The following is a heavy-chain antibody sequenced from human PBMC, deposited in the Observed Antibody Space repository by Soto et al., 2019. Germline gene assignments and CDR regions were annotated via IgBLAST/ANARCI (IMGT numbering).Heavy chain of an antibody. J-gene: IGHJ3*02. D-gene: IGHD1-7*01. Sequence: ADPLSLTFTVSGGSISSYYWSYIRQPAGKGLEWIVRIYSTGSTSYNPSLKSRVTMSVDTSKNQFSLKLSSVTAAHTAVYYCARAQGWNYVAFDXWGQGTVVTVS. V-gene: IGHV4-4*07. CDR2: IYSTGST. CDR3: ARAQGWNYVAFDX. CDR1: GGSISSYY.